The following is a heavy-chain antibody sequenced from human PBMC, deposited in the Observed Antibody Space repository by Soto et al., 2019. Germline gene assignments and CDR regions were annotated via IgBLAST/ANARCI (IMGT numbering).Heavy chain of an antibody. V-gene: IGHV3-30-3*01. Sequence: LILSCAASGFTFSSYAMHWVRHAPGKGLEWVAFISYDGSNKYYADSVKGRFTISRDNPKNTLYLQMNSLRAEDTAVYYCARDVAAAGDRYNWFDPWGQGTLVTVSS. CDR2: ISYDGSNK. CDR1: GFTFSSYA. CDR3: ARDVAAAGDRYNWFDP. J-gene: IGHJ5*02. D-gene: IGHD6-13*01.